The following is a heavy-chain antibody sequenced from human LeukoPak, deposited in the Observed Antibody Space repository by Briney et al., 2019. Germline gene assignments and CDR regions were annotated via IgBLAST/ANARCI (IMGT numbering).Heavy chain of an antibody. CDR2: ISGSAGGT. V-gene: IGHV3-23*01. D-gene: IGHD2-2*01. CDR1: GFTLSSYM. J-gene: IGHJ4*02. Sequence: GGSLRLSCVASGFTLSSYMMSWVRQAPGKGLEWVSGISGSAGGTFYSDSVRGRFTISRDSPKNTLYLQMNSLRAEDTAVYYCARDCSSTICYPDFWGQGTLVTVSS. CDR3: ARDCSSTICYPDF.